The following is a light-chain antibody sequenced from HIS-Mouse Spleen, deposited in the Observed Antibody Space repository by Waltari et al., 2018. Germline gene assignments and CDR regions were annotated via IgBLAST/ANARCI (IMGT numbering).Light chain of an antibody. Sequence: SSELTQDPAVSVALGQTVRITCQGNSLRSYYPSWYQQKPGPAPVLVIYGKNNRPSGIPDRFSGSSSGNTASLTITGAQEEDEADYYCNSRDSSGNHVVFGGGTKLTVL. CDR3: NSRDSSGNHVV. V-gene: IGLV3-19*01. CDR1: SLRSYY. J-gene: IGLJ2*01. CDR2: GKN.